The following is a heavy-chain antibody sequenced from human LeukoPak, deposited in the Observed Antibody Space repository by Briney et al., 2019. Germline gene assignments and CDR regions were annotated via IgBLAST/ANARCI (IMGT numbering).Heavy chain of an antibody. V-gene: IGHV5-51*01. D-gene: IGHD6-13*01. CDR3: ARRPAAAGVTFDY. J-gene: IGHJ4*02. CDR1: GYSFTSYW. CDR2: IYPGDSDT. Sequence: GESLKISCKDSGYSFTSYWIGWVRQMPGKGLEWMGIIYPGDSDTRYSPSFQGQVTISADKSISTAYLQWSSLKASDTAMYYCARRPAAAGVTFDYWGQGTLVTVSS.